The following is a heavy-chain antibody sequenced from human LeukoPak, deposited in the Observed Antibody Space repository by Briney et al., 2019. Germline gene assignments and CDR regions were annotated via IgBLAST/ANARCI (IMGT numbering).Heavy chain of an antibody. CDR3: AKCDEASGYLYYFDY. CDR1: GFTFSSYG. D-gene: IGHD3-22*01. J-gene: IGHJ4*02. V-gene: IGHV3-30*02. Sequence: GGSLRLSCAASGFTFSSYGMHWVRQAPGKGLEWVAFIRYDGSNKYYADSAKGRFTISRDNSKNTLYLQMNSLRAEDTAVYYCAKCDEASGYLYYFDYWGQGTLVTVSS. CDR2: IRYDGSNK.